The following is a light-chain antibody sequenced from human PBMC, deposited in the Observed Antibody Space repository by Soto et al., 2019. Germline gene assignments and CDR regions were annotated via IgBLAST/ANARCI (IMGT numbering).Light chain of an antibody. CDR1: QSISSW. CDR2: KAS. J-gene: IGKJ1*01. Sequence: DIQMTQSPSTLSASVGDRVTITCRASQSISSWLAWYQQKPGKAPNLLIYKASSLESGVPLRFSGSGSGTEFTLTISSLQPDDVATYYCQQYYNFRWTFGQGTKVDNK. V-gene: IGKV1-5*03. CDR3: QQYYNFRWT.